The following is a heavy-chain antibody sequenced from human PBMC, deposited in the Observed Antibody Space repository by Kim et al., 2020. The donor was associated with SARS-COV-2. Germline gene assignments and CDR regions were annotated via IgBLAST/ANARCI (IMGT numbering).Heavy chain of an antibody. V-gene: IGHV3-11*01. J-gene: IGHJ4*02. Sequence: IHSADAVMGQSTISRDNAKHSLFLQLDSLRAEDTAVYYCAREHYKYYFDYWGQGSLVTVSS. CDR2: I. D-gene: IGHD1-1*01. CDR3: AREHYKYYFDY.